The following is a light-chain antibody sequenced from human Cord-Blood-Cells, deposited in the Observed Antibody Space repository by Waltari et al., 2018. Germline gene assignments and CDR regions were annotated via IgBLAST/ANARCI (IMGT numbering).Light chain of an antibody. CDR3: CSYAGSSTV. CDR1: SSYVGSYNL. V-gene: IGLV2-23*01. Sequence: QSALTQPASVSGSPGQSITISCTGTSSYVGSYNLVSWYQQHPGKAPKLMIYEGSKRPSGASNRCSGSKSGNTASLTISALQAEDEADYYCCSYAGSSTVFGGGTKLTVL. J-gene: IGLJ3*02. CDR2: EGS.